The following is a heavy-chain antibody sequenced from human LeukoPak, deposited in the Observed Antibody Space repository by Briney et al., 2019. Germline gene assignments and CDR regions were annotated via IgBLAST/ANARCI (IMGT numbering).Heavy chain of an antibody. CDR2: ISGSGGST. CDR3: VRREYDSSGYSYYFDY. Sequence: GGSLRLSCAASGFTFSNAWMNWVRQAPGKGLQWVSAISGSGGSTYYADSVKGRFTISRDNSKNTLYLQMNSLRAEDTAVYYCVRREYDSSGYSYYFDYWGQGTLVTVSS. J-gene: IGHJ4*02. V-gene: IGHV3-23*01. CDR1: GFTFSNAW. D-gene: IGHD3-22*01.